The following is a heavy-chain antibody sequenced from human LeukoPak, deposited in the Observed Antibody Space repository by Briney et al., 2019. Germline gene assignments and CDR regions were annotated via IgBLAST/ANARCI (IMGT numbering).Heavy chain of an antibody. CDR2: ISSNGGST. V-gene: IGHV3-64D*06. CDR1: GFPFITYV. CDR3: VAGLFDP. Sequence: GGSLRLSCTASGFPFITYVMHWVRQAPGKGLEYVSGISSNGGSTYYAGSVKGRLTISRDNSKNTLYLQMSSLRADDTAVYYCVAGLFDPWGQGTLVTVSS. J-gene: IGHJ5*02.